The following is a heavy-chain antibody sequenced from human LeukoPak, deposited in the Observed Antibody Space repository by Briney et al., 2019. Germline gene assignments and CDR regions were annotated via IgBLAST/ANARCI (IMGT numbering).Heavy chain of an antibody. CDR3: ARPQEGEGYFFGRYYYYGMDV. CDR2: MRPDGSED. V-gene: IGHV3-7*03. J-gene: IGHJ6*04. CDR1: GFIFSSYW. D-gene: IGHD5-18*01. Sequence: GGSLRLSCAASGFIFSSYWMSWVRQAPGKGLEWVASMRPDGSEDYYMDSVKGRFTVSRDNAENYLYLQMNSLRAEDTAVYYCARPQEGEGYFFGRYYYYGMDVWGKGTTVTVSS.